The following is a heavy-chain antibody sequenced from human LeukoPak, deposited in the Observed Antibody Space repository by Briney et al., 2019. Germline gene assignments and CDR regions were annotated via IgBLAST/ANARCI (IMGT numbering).Heavy chain of an antibody. CDR1: GFTVGSNY. V-gene: IGHV3-66*01. CDR3: ARSRPQTIEHAFDI. CDR2: IYSGGST. J-gene: IGHJ3*02. Sequence: GGSLRLSCAASGFTVGSNYMSWVRQAPGKGLEWVSVIYSGGSTYYADSAKVRFTISRDNSKNTLFLQMNSLRADDTAVYYCARSRPQTIEHAFDICGQGTMVTVSP.